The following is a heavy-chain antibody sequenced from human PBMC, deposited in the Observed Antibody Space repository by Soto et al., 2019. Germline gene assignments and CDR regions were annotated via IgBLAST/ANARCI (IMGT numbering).Heavy chain of an antibody. J-gene: IGHJ4*02. D-gene: IGHD5-12*01. CDR1: GFTFSDYY. CDR3: ARVHYSGYDLDY. CDR2: ISSSGSTI. V-gene: IGHV3-11*01. Sequence: GGSLRLSCAASGFTFSDYYMSWIRRAPGKGLEWVSYISSSGSTIYYADSVKGRFTISRDNAKNSLYLQMNSLRAEDTAVYYCARVHYSGYDLDYWGQGTLVTVSS.